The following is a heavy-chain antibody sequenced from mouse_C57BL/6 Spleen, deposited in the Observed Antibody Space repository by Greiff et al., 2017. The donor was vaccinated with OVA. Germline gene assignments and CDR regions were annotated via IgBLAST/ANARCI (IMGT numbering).Heavy chain of an antibody. J-gene: IGHJ2*01. V-gene: IGHV5-4*01. D-gene: IGHD1-1*01. CDR3: AREHYGSYFDY. CDR2: ISDGGSYT. Sequence: DVQLVESGGGLVKPGGSLKLSCAASGFTFSSYAMSWVRQTPEKRLEWVATISDGGSYTYYPDNVKGRFTISRDNAKNNLYLQMSHLKSEDTAMYYCAREHYGSYFDYWGQGTTLTVSS. CDR1: GFTFSSYA.